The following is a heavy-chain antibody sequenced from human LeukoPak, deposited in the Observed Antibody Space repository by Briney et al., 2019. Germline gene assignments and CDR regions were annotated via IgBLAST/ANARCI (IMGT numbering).Heavy chain of an antibody. V-gene: IGHV3-7*01. D-gene: IGHD2-15*01. CDR3: ARDRDCGDGGCYPHFDY. CDR1: GFTFSSNW. Sequence: GGSLRLSCAASGFTFSSNWMSWVRRAPGKGLEWVANIRQDGSDKYYMDSVKGRFTISRDNAKNSLTLQMNSLRVEDTAVYYCARDRDCGDGGCYPHFDYWGQGVRVTVSS. J-gene: IGHJ4*02. CDR2: IRQDGSDK.